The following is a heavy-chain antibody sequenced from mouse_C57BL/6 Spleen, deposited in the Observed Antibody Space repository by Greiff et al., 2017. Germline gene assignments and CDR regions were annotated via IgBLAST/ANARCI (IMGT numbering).Heavy chain of an antibody. CDR2: IRNKANGYTT. D-gene: IGHD1-1*01. Sequence: DVQLQESGGGLVQPGGSLSLSCAASGFTFTDYYMSWVRQPPGKALEWLGFIRNKANGYTTEYSASVKGRFTISRDNSQNILYLQMNALRAVDSATSYCARGDGSSYPYSYAMDDWGQGTSATVSS. V-gene: IGHV7-3*01. CDR1: GFTFTDYY. CDR3: ARGDGSSYPYSYAMDD. J-gene: IGHJ4*01.